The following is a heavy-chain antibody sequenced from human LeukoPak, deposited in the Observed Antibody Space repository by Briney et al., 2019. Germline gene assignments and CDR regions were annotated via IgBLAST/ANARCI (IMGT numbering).Heavy chain of an antibody. V-gene: IGHV3-48*03. CDR1: GFTFSSYE. CDR3: ARASLWFGELLSEFVY. J-gene: IGHJ4*02. CDR2: ISSSGNTI. Sequence: GGSLRLSCAASGFTFSSYEMNWVRQAPGKGLEWVSYISSSGNTIYYADSVKGRFTISRDNAKNSLYLQMNSLRAEDTAVYYCARASLWFGELLSEFVYWGQGTLVTVSS. D-gene: IGHD3-10*01.